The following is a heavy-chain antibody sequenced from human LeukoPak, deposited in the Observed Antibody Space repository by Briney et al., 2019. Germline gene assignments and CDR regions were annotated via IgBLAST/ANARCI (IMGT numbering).Heavy chain of an antibody. V-gene: IGHV3-30*18. CDR3: AKGDYGDPYDY. D-gene: IGHD4-17*01. CDR1: GFTFSSCG. J-gene: IGHJ4*02. CDR2: ISYDGSNK. Sequence: GSLRLSCAASGFTFSSCGMHWVRQAPGKGLEWVAVISYDGSNKYYADSVKGRFTISRDNSKNTLYLQMNSLRAEDTAVYYCAKGDYGDPYDYWGQGTLVTVSS.